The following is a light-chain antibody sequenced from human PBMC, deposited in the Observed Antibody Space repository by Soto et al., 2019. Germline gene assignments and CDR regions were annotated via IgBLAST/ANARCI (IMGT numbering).Light chain of an antibody. J-gene: IGLJ2*01. CDR1: SSNIGSNY. Sequence: QSVLTQPPSASGTPGQRVTISCSGSSSNIGSNYVYWYQQLPGTAPKLLIFSNNQRPPGVPDRFSVSKSGTSASLAISGLRSEDEADYYCAAWDDSLSGHVVFGGGNQLTVL. CDR2: SNN. V-gene: IGLV1-47*02. CDR3: AAWDDSLSGHVV.